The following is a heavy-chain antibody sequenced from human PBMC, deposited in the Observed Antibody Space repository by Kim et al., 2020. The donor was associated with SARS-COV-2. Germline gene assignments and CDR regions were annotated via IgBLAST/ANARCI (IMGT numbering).Heavy chain of an antibody. CDR1: GFTFSTYE. CDR2: ISTSGSTI. CDR3: ARSLYCSCTSCFYGMDV. D-gene: IGHD2-2*01. V-gene: IGHV3-48*03. Sequence: GGSLRLSCAASGFTFSTYEMNWVRQAPGKGLEWISYISTSGSTIYYADSVKGRFTISRDNAKSALSLQMNSLRAEDTAVYYCARSLYCSCTSCFYGMDV. J-gene: IGHJ6*01.